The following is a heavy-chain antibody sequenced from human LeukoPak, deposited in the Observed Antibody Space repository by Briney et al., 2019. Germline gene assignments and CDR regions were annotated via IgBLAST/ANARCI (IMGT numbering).Heavy chain of an antibody. V-gene: IGHV4-59*01. CDR1: GGSISSYY. J-gene: IGHJ4*02. CDR2: IYYSGSP. CDR3: AREGSIAVAGTV. Sequence: SETLSFTVTVSGGSISSYYWSWIGQPPGKGRDWIGYIYYSGSPNYNPSLQSRVTISVDPSNNQFSLKLSSVTAADTAVYYCAREGSIAVAGTVWGQGTLVTVSS. D-gene: IGHD6-19*01.